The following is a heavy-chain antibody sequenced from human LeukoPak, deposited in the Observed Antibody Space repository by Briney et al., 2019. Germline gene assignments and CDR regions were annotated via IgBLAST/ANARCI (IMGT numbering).Heavy chain of an antibody. CDR1: RFTFSSFT. J-gene: IGHJ5*02. V-gene: IGHV3-23*01. CDR3: GKEGGA. CDR2: IGGRGGST. D-gene: IGHD3-16*01. Sequence: PGGSLRLSCAASRFTFSSFTMTWVRQAPGKGLEWVSAIGGRGGSTYYADSLEGRFTIARDNSKDMVYLQMNSLKVEDTAIYYCGKEGGAWGQGTKVTVSS.